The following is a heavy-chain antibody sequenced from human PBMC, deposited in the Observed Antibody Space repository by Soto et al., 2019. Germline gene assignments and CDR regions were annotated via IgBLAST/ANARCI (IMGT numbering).Heavy chain of an antibody. V-gene: IGHV1-69*13. Sequence: GASVKVSCKASGGTFSSYAISWVRQAPGQGLEWMGGIIPIFGTANYAQKFQGRVTITADESTSTAYMELSSLRSEDTAVYYCARVIGVVNYYDDGMDVWGRGTTVTVSS. CDR1: GGTFSSYA. D-gene: IGHD3-3*01. J-gene: IGHJ6*02. CDR2: IIPIFGTA. CDR3: ARVIGVVNYYDDGMDV.